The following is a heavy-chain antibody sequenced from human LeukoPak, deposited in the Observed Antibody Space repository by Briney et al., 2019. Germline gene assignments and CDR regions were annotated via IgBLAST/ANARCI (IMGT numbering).Heavy chain of an antibody. CDR3: AAMDTAMDYFDY. Sequence: PSQTLSLTCTVSGGSISSGGYYWSWIRQHPGKGLEWIGYIYYSGSTYYNPSLKSRVTISVDTSKNQFSLKLSSVTAADTAVYYCAAMDTAMDYFDYWGQGTLVTVS. D-gene: IGHD5-18*01. CDR1: GGSISSGGYY. V-gene: IGHV4-31*03. J-gene: IGHJ4*02. CDR2: IYYSGST.